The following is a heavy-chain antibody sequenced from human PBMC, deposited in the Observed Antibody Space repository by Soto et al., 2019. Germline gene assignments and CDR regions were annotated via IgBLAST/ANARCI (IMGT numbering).Heavy chain of an antibody. CDR1: GGSISGYY. J-gene: IGHJ4*02. Sequence: QLHLQESGPGLVKPSETLSLTCTVSGGSISGYYWSWIRHPPGKGLEWIAYIYYSGSTNSNPSLKSRVTLSVDTSKNKFSLKLRSVTAADTDLYYCARHSNEYRKSLDYWGQGTLVTVSS. D-gene: IGHD1-1*01. CDR3: ARHSNEYRKSLDY. V-gene: IGHV4-59*08. CDR2: IYYSGST.